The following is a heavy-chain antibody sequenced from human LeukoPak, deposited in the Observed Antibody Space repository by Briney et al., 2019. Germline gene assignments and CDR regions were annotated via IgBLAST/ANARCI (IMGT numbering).Heavy chain of an antibody. CDR1: GGSISGYY. D-gene: IGHD2-8*02. J-gene: IGHJ3*02. CDR2: IYYSGST. CDR3: ARPATGGAFDI. V-gene: IGHV4-59*08. Sequence: SETLSLTCTVSGGSISGYYWSWIRQPPGKGLEWIGYIYYSGSTNYNPSLKSRVTISVDTSKNQFSLKLSSVTAADTAVYYCARPATGGAFDIWGQGTMVTVSS.